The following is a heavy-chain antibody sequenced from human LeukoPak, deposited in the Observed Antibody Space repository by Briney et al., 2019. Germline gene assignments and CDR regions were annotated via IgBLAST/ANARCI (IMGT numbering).Heavy chain of an antibody. CDR1: GRSISSYY. D-gene: IGHD4-17*01. CDR3: AGRYGDYYYYYMDV. J-gene: IGHJ6*03. Sequence: SETLSLTCTVSGRSISSYYWSWIRQPPGKGLECFGYIYYSGSTNYNPSLKSRVTISVDTSKNQFSLKPSSVTAADTAVYYCAGRYGDYYYYYMDVWGKGTTVTVSS. CDR2: IYYSGST. V-gene: IGHV4-59*01.